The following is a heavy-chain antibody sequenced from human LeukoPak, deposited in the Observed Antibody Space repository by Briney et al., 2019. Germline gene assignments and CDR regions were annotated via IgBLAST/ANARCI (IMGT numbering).Heavy chain of an antibody. J-gene: IGHJ3*02. Sequence: ASVKVSCKASGYTFTGYYMHWVRQAPGQGLEWTGWINPNSGGTNYAQKFQGRVTMTRDTSISTAYMELSRLRSDDTAVYYCARGTRHKTWIQRRVAFDIWGQGTMVTVSS. CDR1: GYTFTGYY. D-gene: IGHD5-18*01. V-gene: IGHV1-2*02. CDR3: ARGTRHKTWIQRRVAFDI. CDR2: INPNSGGT.